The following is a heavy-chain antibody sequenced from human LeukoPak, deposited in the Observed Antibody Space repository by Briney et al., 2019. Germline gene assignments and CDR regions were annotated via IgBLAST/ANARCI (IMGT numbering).Heavy chain of an antibody. J-gene: IGHJ4*02. CDR3: ARQPDYGDPSYYFDY. V-gene: IGHV5-51*07. Sequence: GESLKISCKGSGYSFTSYWIGWVHQMPGKGLEWMGIIYPGDSDTRYSPSFQGQVTISADKSISTAYLQWSSLKASDTAMYYCARQPDYGDPSYYFDYWGQGTLVTVSS. CDR2: IYPGDSDT. CDR1: GYSFTSYW. D-gene: IGHD4-17*01.